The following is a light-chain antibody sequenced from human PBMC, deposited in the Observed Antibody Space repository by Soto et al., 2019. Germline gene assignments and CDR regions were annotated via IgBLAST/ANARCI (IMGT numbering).Light chain of an antibody. CDR2: SND. Sequence: QSVLAQPPSASGTPGQRVSISCSGSSSNIGTSSVNWYQHVPGAAPHLLIYSNDQRPLEVPDRFSGSKSGTSASLAISGLRSDDGGDYYCAAWDDSLNGWVFGGGTKLT. CDR3: AAWDDSLNGWV. J-gene: IGLJ3*02. CDR1: SSNIGTSS. V-gene: IGLV1-44*01.